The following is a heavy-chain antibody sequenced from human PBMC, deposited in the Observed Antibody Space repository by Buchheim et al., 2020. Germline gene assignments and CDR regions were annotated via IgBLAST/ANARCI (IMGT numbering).Heavy chain of an antibody. V-gene: IGHV4-59*01. CDR2: IYYSGST. J-gene: IGHJ4*02. Sequence: QVQLQESGPGLVKPSETLSLTCTVSGGSISSYYWSWIRQPPGKGLEWIGYIYYSGSTNYNPSLKSRVTISVDTSKNQFSLKLGSVTAADTAVYYCARVGSSSSKESDYWGQGTL. CDR1: GGSISSYY. D-gene: IGHD6-6*01. CDR3: ARVGSSSSKESDY.